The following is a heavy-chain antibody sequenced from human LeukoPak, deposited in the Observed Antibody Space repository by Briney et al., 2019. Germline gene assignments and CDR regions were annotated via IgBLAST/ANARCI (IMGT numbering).Heavy chain of an antibody. D-gene: IGHD2-15*01. V-gene: IGHV4-59*12. CDR3: ARDAGSGGYSEKYFDY. CDR1: GGSISSYY. Sequence: PSETLSLTCTVSGGSISSYYWSWIRQPPGKGLEWIGYIYYSGSTNYNPSLKSRVTISVDKSKNQFSLKLSSVTAADTAVYYCARDAGSGGYSEKYFDYWGQGTLVTVSS. J-gene: IGHJ4*02. CDR2: IYYSGST.